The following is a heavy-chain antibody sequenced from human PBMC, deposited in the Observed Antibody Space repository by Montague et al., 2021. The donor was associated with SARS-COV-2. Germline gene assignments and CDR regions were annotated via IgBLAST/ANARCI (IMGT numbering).Heavy chain of an antibody. CDR2: IYYSGST. CDR3: ATTGGPTTVAGPFDY. V-gene: IGHV4-39*01. CDR1: GGFISSGGYY. D-gene: IGHD6-19*01. Sequence: SETLSLTCTVSGGFISSGGYYWDWIRQPPGMGLEWIGTIYYSGSTDYNPSLKSRVTISVDTSRNQFSLKVSSVTAADTAVYYCATTGGPTTVAGPFDYWGQGTPVTVSS. J-gene: IGHJ4*02.